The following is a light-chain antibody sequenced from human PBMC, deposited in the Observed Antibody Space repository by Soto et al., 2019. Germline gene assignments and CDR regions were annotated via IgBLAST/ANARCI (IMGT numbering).Light chain of an antibody. CDR3: QSYDTGLSGYV. J-gene: IGLJ1*01. CDR2: SNN. V-gene: IGLV1-40*01. CDR1: RSNIGANYD. Sequence: QSVLTHPPSVSGAPGQRVTISCTGSRSNIGANYDVNWYQQIPGTAPKLLIYSNNNRPSGVPDRFSGSKSGTSASLAIIGLQAEDEADYYCQSYDTGLSGYVFGTGTKVTVL.